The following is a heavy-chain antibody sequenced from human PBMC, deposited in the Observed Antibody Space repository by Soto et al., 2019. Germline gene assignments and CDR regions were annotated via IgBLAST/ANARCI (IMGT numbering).Heavy chain of an antibody. J-gene: IGHJ5*02. V-gene: IGHV1-18*01. CDR1: GYTFTSYG. CDR3: ASGGPRSYWVGWLDP. D-gene: IGHD3-10*01. CDR2: ISAYNGNT. Sequence: ASVKVSCKASGYTFTSYGMSWVRQAPGQGLEWMGWISAYNGNTNYAQKLQGRVTMTTDTSTSTAYMELRSLRSDDTAVYYCASGGPRSYWVGWLDPWGQGTLVTVSS.